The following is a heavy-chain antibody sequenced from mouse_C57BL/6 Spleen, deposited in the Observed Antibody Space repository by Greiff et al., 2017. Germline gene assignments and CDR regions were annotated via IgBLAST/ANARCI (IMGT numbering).Heavy chain of an antibody. Sequence: EVKVVESGGGLVQPGGSMKLSCVASGFTFSNYWMNWVRQSPEKGLEWVAQIRLKSDNYATHYAESVKGRFTISRDDSKSSVYLQMNNLRAEDTGIYYCTAGPYYYAMDYWGQGTSVTVSS. CDR3: TAGPYYYAMDY. V-gene: IGHV6-3*01. D-gene: IGHD4-1*01. J-gene: IGHJ4*01. CDR1: GFTFSNYW. CDR2: IRLKSDNYAT.